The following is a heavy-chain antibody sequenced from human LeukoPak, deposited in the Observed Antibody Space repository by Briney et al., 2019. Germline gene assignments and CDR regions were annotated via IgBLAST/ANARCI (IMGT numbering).Heavy chain of an antibody. D-gene: IGHD6-19*01. CDR3: ARDIAVAGRGSWFDP. CDR1: GYTFTSHY. Sequence: GASVKVSCKASGYTFTSHYMHWVRQAPGQGLEWMGIINPSGGSTSYAQKFQGRVTMTRDMSTSTVYMELSSLRSEDTAVYYCARDIAVAGRGSWFDPWGQGTLVTVSS. V-gene: IGHV1-46*01. J-gene: IGHJ5*02. CDR2: INPSGGST.